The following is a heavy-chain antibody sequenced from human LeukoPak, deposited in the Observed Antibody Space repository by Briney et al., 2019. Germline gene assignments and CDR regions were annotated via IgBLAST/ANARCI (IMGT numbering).Heavy chain of an antibody. CDR1: GFTFSDYY. Sequence: GGSLRLSCAASGFTFSDYYMSWIRRAPGKGLEWVSYISSSSSTIYHADSVKGRFTISRDNAKNSLYLQMNSLRAEDTAVYYCARDRIGYSSSSGWYYWGQGTLVTVSS. J-gene: IGHJ4*02. V-gene: IGHV3-11*04. D-gene: IGHD6-6*01. CDR3: ARDRIGYSSSSGWYY. CDR2: ISSSSSTI.